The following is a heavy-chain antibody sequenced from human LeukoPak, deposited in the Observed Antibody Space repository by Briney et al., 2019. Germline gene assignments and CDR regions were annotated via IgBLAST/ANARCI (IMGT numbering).Heavy chain of an antibody. Sequence: GGSLRLSCAASGFRFTSYWMSWVRQAQGKGLEWVANINQDGSEKSYGDSVKGRFTTSRDNAKNSLYLQMSSLRAEDTAVYFCARDGHPFDSWGQGTLVTVSS. V-gene: IGHV3-7*01. CDR3: ARDGHPFDS. CDR1: GFRFTSYW. J-gene: IGHJ4*02. CDR2: INQDGSEK.